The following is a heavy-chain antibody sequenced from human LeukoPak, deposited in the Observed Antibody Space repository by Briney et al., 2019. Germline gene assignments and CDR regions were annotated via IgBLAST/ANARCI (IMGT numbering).Heavy chain of an antibody. CDR3: ARSFYYDSSGYHYLDY. CDR1: GGTFSSYT. V-gene: IGHV1-46*01. D-gene: IGHD3-22*01. CDR2: INPSGGST. Sequence: ASVKVSCKASGGTFSSYTISWVRQAPGQGLEWMGIINPSGGSTSYAQKFQGRVTMTRDTSTSTVYMELSSLRSEDTAVYYCARSFYYDSSGYHYLDYWGQGTLVTVSS. J-gene: IGHJ4*02.